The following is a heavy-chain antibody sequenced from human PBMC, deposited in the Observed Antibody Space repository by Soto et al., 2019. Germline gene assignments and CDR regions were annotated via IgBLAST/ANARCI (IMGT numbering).Heavy chain of an antibody. J-gene: IGHJ4*02. CDR3: ARAKSWRIAVAGRADFDY. V-gene: IGHV4-34*01. CDR2: INHSGST. Sequence: TSETLSLTCAVYGGSFSGYYWSWIRQPPGKGLEWIGEINHSGSTNYNPSLKSRVTISVDTSKNQFSLKLSSVTAADTAVFYCARAKSWRIAVAGRADFDYWGQGTLVTVSS. D-gene: IGHD6-19*01. CDR1: GGSFSGYY.